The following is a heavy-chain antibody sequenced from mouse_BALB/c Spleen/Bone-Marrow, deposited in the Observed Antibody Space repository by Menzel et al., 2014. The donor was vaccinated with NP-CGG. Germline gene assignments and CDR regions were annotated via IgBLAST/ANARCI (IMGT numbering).Heavy chain of an antibody. V-gene: IGHV5-9-4*01. J-gene: IGHJ4*01. CDR1: GFTFSSYA. Sequence: EVQRVESGGGLVKPGGSLKLSCAASGFTFSSYAMSWVRQSPEKRLEWVAEISSGGSYTYYPDTVTGRFTISRDNAKNTLYLEMSSLRSEDTAMYYSARAVIYYDYGGGPMDYWGQGTSVTVSS. CDR3: ARAVIYYDYGGGPMDY. D-gene: IGHD2-4*01. CDR2: ISSGGSYT.